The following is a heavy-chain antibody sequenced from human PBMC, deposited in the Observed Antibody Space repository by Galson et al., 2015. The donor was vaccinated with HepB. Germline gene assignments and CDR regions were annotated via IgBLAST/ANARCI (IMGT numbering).Heavy chain of an antibody. CDR1: GFTFSSYA. V-gene: IGHV3-64*04. CDR3: AKQLQYSSGSSPFDY. D-gene: IGHD6-19*01. J-gene: IGHJ4*02. CDR2: ISSNGGST. Sequence: SLRLSCAASGFTFSSYAMHWVRQAPGKGLEYVSAISSNGGSTYYADSVKGRFTISRDNSKNTLYLQMNSLRGEDTAVYYCAKQLQYSSGSSPFDYWGQGTLVTVSS.